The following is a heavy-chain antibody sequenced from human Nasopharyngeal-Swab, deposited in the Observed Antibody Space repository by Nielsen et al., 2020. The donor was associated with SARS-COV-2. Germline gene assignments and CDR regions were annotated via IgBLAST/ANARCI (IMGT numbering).Heavy chain of an antibody. J-gene: IGHJ4*02. V-gene: IGHV3-49*03. CDR3: TRFDFWSGYYPDY. Sequence: GESLKISCTTSGFTFGDYAMSWFRQAPGKGLEWVGFIRSKAYGGTTEYAASVKGRFTISRDDSKSIAYPQMNSLKTEDTAVYYCTRFDFWSGYYPDYWGQGTLVTVSS. CDR2: IRSKAYGGTT. CDR1: GFTFGDYA. D-gene: IGHD3-3*01.